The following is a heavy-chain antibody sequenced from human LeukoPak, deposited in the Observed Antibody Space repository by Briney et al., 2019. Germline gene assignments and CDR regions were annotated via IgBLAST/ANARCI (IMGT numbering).Heavy chain of an antibody. J-gene: IGHJ4*02. CDR2: INRDGSST. Sequence: GGSLRLSCGASVILFSNYWMHLVRQAPEKGLVWVSRINRDGSSTSYADSVKGRFTISRDNSKNTLYLQMNSLRAEDTAVYYCAKDRYSSSWGQSLYCDYGGQGTLVTVSS. D-gene: IGHD6-13*01. CDR1: VILFSNYW. V-gene: IGHV3-74*01. CDR3: AKDRYSSSWGQSLYCDY.